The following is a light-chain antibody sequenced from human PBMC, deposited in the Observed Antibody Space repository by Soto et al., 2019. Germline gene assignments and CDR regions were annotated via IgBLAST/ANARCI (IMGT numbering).Light chain of an antibody. V-gene: IGLV7-43*01. CDR1: TGAVTSGNA. J-gene: IGLJ3*02. CDR2: STS. Sequence: QAVVTQEPSLTMSPGGTVPLTCASSTGAVTSGNAPNWFQQKPGQAPRSLINSTSNKHSWTPARFSGSLLGGQAALTLSGVQPEDEADYFCLLFHDDAWVFGGGTKLTVL. CDR3: LLFHDDAWV.